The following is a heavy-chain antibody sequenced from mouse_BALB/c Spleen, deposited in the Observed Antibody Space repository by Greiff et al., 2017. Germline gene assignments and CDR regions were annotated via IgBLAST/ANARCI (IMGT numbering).Heavy chain of an antibody. J-gene: IGHJ3*01. D-gene: IGHD4-1*01. CDR3: ARETGTWGFAV. V-gene: IGHV1S81*02. CDR1: GYTFTSYW. Sequence: QVQLQQPGAELVKPGASVKLSCKASGYTFTSYWMHWVKQRPGQGLEWIGEINPSNGRTNYNEKFKCKATLTVDKSSSTAYMQLSSLTSEDSAVYYCARETGTWGFAVWGQGTLVTVSA. CDR2: INPSNGRT.